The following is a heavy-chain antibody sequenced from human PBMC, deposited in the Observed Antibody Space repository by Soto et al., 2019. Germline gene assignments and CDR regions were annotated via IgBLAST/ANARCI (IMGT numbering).Heavy chain of an antibody. V-gene: IGHV1-69*13. Sequence: SVKVSCKASGGTFSSYAISWVRQAPGQGLEWMGGIIPIFGTANYAQKFQGRVTITADESTSTAYMELSSLRSEDTAVYYCAKDLGQQLVLDYWGQGTLVTVSS. D-gene: IGHD6-13*01. CDR3: AKDLGQQLVLDY. J-gene: IGHJ4*02. CDR2: IIPIFGTA. CDR1: GGTFSSYA.